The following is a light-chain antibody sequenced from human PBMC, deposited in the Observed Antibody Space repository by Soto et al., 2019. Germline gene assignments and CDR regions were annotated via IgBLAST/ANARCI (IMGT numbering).Light chain of an antibody. CDR1: QSVSSN. CDR3: QQYNNWWT. V-gene: IGKV3-15*01. J-gene: IGKJ1*01. Sequence: EIVMTQSPATLSVSPGERDTLSCRASQSVSSNLAWYQQKPGQAPRLLIYGASTRATGIPARFSGSGSGTEFTLTISSRQSEDFAVYYCQQYNNWWTFGQGTKVEIK. CDR2: GAS.